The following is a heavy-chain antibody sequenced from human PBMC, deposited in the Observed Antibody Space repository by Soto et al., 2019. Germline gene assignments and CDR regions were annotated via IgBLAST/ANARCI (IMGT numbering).Heavy chain of an antibody. CDR1: GGTFSSYA. CDR2: IIPIFGTA. V-gene: IGHV1-69*13. CDR3: ARDGGYSGSYGGTGWAFDI. J-gene: IGHJ3*02. Sequence: SVKVSCKASGGTFSSYAISWVRQAPGQGLERMGGIIPIFGTANYAQKFQGRVTITADESTSTAYMELSSLRSEDTAVYYCARDGGYSGSYGGTGWAFDIWGQGTMVTVSS. D-gene: IGHD1-26*01.